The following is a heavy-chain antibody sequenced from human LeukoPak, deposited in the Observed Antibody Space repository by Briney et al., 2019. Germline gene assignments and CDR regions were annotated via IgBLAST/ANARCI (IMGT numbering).Heavy chain of an antibody. CDR1: GGSVSSGSYY. V-gene: IGHV4-61*01. CDR3: ARSGRLLLWFGELPHPFDY. D-gene: IGHD3-10*01. CDR2: IYYSGST. Sequence: SETLSLTCTVSGGSVSSGSYYWSWIRQPPGKGLEWIGYIYYSGSTNYNPSLKSRVTISVDTSKNQFSLKLNSVTAADTAVYYCARSGRLLLWFGELPHPFDYWGQGTLVTVSS. J-gene: IGHJ4*02.